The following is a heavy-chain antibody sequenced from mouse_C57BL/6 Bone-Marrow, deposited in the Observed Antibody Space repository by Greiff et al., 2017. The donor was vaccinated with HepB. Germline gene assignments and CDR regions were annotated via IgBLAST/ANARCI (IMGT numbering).Heavy chain of an antibody. CDR3: ARDRGYGSSYVWYFDV. CDR2: INYDGSSS. J-gene: IGHJ1*03. V-gene: IGHV5-16*01. CDR1: GFTFSDYY. Sequence: EVQLVESEGGLVQPGSSMKLSCTASGFTFSDYYMAWVRQVPEKGLEWVANINYDGSSSSYLDSLKSRFIISRDNARNILYLQMSSLKSEDTATYYCARDRGYGSSYVWYFDVWGTGTTVTVSS. D-gene: IGHD1-1*01.